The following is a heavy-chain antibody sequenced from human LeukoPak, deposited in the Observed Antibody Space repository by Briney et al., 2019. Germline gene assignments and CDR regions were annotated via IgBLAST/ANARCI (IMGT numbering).Heavy chain of an antibody. CDR2: IYYSGST. J-gene: IGHJ4*02. CDR3: ASELERPPRYFDY. CDR1: GGSISSYY. D-gene: IGHD1-1*01. V-gene: IGHV4-59*01. Sequence: SETLSLTCTVSGGSISSYYWSWIRQPPGKGLEWIGYIYYSGSTNYNPSLKSRVTISVDTSKNQFSLKLSSVTAADTAVYYCASELERPPRYFDYWGQGTLVTVSS.